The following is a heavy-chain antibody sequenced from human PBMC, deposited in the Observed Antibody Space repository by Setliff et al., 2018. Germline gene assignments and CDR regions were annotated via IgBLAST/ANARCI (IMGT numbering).Heavy chain of an antibody. CDR3: ARSGYYDFWSGFLNDAFDI. D-gene: IGHD3-3*01. CDR2: IYYSGST. CDR1: GGSISSGGYY. V-gene: IGHV4-31*03. J-gene: IGHJ3*02. Sequence: SETLSLTCTVSGGSISSGGYYWSWSRQHPGKGLEWIGYIYYSGSTYYNPSLKSRVTISVDTSKNLFSLKLSSVTAACTAVYYCARSGYYDFWSGFLNDAFDIWGQGTMVTVSS.